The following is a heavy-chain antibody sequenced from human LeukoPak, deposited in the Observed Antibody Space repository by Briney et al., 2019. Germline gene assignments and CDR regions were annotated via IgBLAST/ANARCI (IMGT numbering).Heavy chain of an antibody. V-gene: IGHV3-53*01. J-gene: IGHJ4*02. CDR1: GFTVSSNY. Sequence: PGGSLRLSCAASGFTVSSNYMSWVHQAPGKGLEWVSVIYSGGSTYYADSVKGRFTISRDNSKNTLYLQMNSLRAEDTAVYYCARDIAYDSSGYYSPHFDYWGQGTLVTVSS. CDR3: ARDIAYDSSGYYSPHFDY. CDR2: IYSGGST. D-gene: IGHD3-22*01.